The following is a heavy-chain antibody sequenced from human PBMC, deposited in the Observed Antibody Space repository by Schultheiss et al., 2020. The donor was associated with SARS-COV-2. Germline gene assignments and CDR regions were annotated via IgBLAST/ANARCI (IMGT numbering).Heavy chain of an antibody. J-gene: IGHJ6*02. D-gene: IGHD6-13*01. Sequence: GESLKISCKGSGYSFSNYWIGWVRQMPGKGPEWMGTIYPGDSDTRYSPSFQGQVTISADRSISTAYLQWSSLKASDTAMYYCARRVHSSSWYGRSDYHHGLDVWGQGTRVTVSS. V-gene: IGHV5-51*01. CDR3: ARRVHSSSWYGRSDYHHGLDV. CDR1: GYSFSNYW. CDR2: IYPGDSDT.